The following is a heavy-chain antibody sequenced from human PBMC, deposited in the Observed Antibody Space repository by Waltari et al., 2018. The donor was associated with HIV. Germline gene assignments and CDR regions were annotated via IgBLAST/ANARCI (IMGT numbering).Heavy chain of an antibody. CDR3: ARVQGYSYAVNWFDP. D-gene: IGHD5-18*01. V-gene: IGHV3-74*01. CDR1: GFTFSSYW. CDR2: INRDGSST. J-gene: IGHJ5*02. Sequence: EVQLVESGGGLVQPGGSLRLSCAASGFTFSSYWMHWVRQAPGKGLVWVSRINRDGSSTSYADSVKGRFTISRDNAKNTLYLQMNRLRAEDTAVYYCARVQGYSYAVNWFDPWGQGTLVTVSS.